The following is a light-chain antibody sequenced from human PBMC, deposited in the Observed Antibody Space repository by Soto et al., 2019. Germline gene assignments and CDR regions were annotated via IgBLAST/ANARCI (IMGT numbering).Light chain of an antibody. CDR1: QSISSR. J-gene: IGKJ1*01. Sequence: DIKMTQSPSTLSASVGYRITITCRASQSISSRLAWYQQKPGKAPKLLIYKASSLEIGVPSRFSGSGSGTEFTLTISSLPPDDFATYYCQQSNSYPLSFGQGTKVEIK. V-gene: IGKV1-5*03. CDR3: QQSNSYPLS. CDR2: KAS.